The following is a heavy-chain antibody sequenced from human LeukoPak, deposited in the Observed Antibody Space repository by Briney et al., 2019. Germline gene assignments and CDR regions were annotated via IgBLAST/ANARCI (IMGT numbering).Heavy chain of an antibody. V-gene: IGHV3-7*01. D-gene: IGHD3-10*01. J-gene: IGHJ4*02. CDR2: IKQGGSEK. CDR1: GFIFSTYW. Sequence: GGSLRPSCAASGFIFSTYWMSWVRQVPGKGLEWVASIKQGGSEKYYVDSVKGRFTISRDNAKNSLYLQMDSVRGEDTAVYYCARGRGDYYVSGNYYIYWGQGTLVTVSS. CDR3: ARGRGDYYVSGNYYIY.